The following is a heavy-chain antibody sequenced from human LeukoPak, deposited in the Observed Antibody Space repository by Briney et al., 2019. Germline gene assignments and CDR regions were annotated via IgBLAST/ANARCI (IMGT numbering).Heavy chain of an antibody. CDR3: ARKYSSSWSYYYYYMDV. D-gene: IGHD6-13*01. Sequence: SETLSLTCTVSGGSVSSGSYYWSWIRQPPGKGLEWIGYIYYSGSTNYNPSLKSRVTISVDTSKNQFSLKLSSVTAADTAVYYCARKYSSSWSYYYYYMDVWGKGTTVTVSS. J-gene: IGHJ6*03. CDR2: IYYSGST. CDR1: GGSVSSGSYY. V-gene: IGHV4-61*01.